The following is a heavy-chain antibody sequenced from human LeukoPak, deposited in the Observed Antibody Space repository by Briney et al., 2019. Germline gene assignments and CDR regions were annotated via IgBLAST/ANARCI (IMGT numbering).Heavy chain of an antibody. CDR3: AREKDGYNYY. J-gene: IGHJ4*02. V-gene: IGHV1-69*05. D-gene: IGHD5-24*01. CDR1: GDTFSSYA. CDR2: IIPIFGTA. Sequence: ASVKVSCTASGDTFSSYAISWVRQAPGQRLEWMGGIIPIFGTANYAQKFQGRVTITTDESTSTAYMELGSLRSEDTAVYYCAREKDGYNYYWGQGTLVTVSS.